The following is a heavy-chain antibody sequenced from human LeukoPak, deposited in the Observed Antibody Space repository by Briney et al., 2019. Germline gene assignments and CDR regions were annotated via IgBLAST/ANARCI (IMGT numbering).Heavy chain of an antibody. CDR1: GFTFSSYW. CDR3: ARDGYSSSWEIDY. CDR2: ISSSSSTI. V-gene: IGHV3-48*01. Sequence: PGGSLRLSCAASGFTFSSYWMLWVRQAPGKGLEWVSYISSSSSTIYYADSVKGRFTISRDNAKNSLYLQMNSLRAEDTAVYYCARDGYSSSWEIDYWGQGTLVTVSS. J-gene: IGHJ4*02. D-gene: IGHD6-13*01.